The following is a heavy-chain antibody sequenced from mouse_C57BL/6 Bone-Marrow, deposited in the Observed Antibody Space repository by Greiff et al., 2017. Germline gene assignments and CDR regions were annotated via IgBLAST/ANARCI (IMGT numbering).Heavy chain of an antibody. J-gene: IGHJ2*01. CDR1: GYSFTSYY. CDR2: IYPGSGNT. Sequence: QVQLQQSEPELVKPGASVKISCKASGYSFTSYYIHWVKQRPGQGLEWIGWIYPGSGNTKYNEKFKGKATLKADTSSSTAYMQLSSLTSEDSAVYYCARSLLGPLWYFDYWGQGTTLTVSS. D-gene: IGHD4-1*01. V-gene: IGHV1-66*01. CDR3: ARSLLGPLWYFDY.